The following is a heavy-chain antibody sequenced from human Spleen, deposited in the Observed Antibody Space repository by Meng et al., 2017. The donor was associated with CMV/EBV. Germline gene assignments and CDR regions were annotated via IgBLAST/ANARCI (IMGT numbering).Heavy chain of an antibody. CDR2: ISSSSSYI. D-gene: IGHD3-9*01. J-gene: IGHJ5*02. V-gene: IGHV3-21*01. CDR3: ARTKLRYFDWLSYNWFDP. Sequence: EVQLVESGGXXXXXGXSLXLSCAASVFTFSSYSMNWVRQAPGKGLEWVSSISSSSSYIYYADSVKGRFTISRDNAKNSLYLQMNSLRAEDTAVYYCARTKLRYFDWLSYNWFDPWGQGTLVTVSS. CDR1: VFTFSSYS.